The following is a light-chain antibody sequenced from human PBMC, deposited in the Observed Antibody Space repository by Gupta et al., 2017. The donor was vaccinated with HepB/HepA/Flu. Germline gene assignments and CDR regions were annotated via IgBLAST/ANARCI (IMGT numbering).Light chain of an antibody. J-gene: IGLJ3*02. CDR2: QDN. CDR3: QAWNSSTPWV. V-gene: IGLV3-1*01. CDR1: KLGDKY. Sequence: SYDLTPHHSVSVSPGQTASIPCSGDKLGDKYACWYQQQPGQSPVLVIYQDNKRPSGIPERFSGSNSGNTATLTISGTQAKDEADYYCQAWNSSTPWVFCGGTKLTVL.